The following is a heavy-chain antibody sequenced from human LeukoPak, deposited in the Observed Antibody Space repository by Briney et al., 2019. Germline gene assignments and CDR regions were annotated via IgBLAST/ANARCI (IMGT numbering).Heavy chain of an antibody. CDR2: IYPGDSNT. D-gene: IGHD5-24*01. V-gene: IGHV5-51*01. CDR1: GYSFSNFK. J-gene: IGHJ4*02. CDR3: ARPPSRDGYNLGY. Sequence: GESLKISCKGSGYSFSNFKIGWVRQMPGKGLEWMGIIYPGDSNTKYSPSFQGQVTISVDKSISTAYLQWSSLKASDTAMYYCARPPSRDGYNLGYWGQGTLVTVSS.